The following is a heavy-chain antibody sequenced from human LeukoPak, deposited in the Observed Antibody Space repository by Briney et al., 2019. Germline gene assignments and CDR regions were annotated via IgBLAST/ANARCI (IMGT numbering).Heavy chain of an antibody. CDR2: INPSTTRT. D-gene: IGHD1-14*01. J-gene: IGHJ1*01. Sequence: ASVKVSCKASGYTFTTYSMHWVRQAPGQGLEWMGIINPSTTRTYSAGKFQGRVTMTRDVSTSTVYLELTSLGSEDTAVYYCAREASGGTVGADTEPFFHHWGQGTLVTVSS. CDR3: AREASGGTVGADTEPFFHH. CDR1: GYTFTTYS. V-gene: IGHV1-46*01.